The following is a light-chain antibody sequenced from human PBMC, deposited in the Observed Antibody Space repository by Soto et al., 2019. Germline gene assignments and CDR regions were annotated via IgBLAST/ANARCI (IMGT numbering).Light chain of an antibody. CDR3: GTWESYLSVAV. J-gene: IGLJ2*01. Sequence: QSVLTQPPSVSAAPGQTVTISCSGSGSNIGSNSVSWYQHVPGTAPKLLLYDNNKRPSGIPDRFFGSKSGTSATLGITGLQTADEADYYCGTWESYLSVAVFGGGTKVTV. V-gene: IGLV1-51*01. CDR1: GSNIGSNS. CDR2: DNN.